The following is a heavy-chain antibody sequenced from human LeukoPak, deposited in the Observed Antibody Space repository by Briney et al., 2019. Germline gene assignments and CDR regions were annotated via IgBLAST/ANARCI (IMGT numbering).Heavy chain of an antibody. CDR1: GASISRYY. V-gene: IGHV4-4*09. Sequence: SETLSLTCTVSGASISRYYWSWIRQPPGKGLEWIGYTHTSGSTNYNPSLNSRVTISVDTSKNQFSLKLSSVTAADTAVYYCARPYYYDSRIDPWGQGTLVTVSS. D-gene: IGHD3-22*01. CDR3: ARPYYYDSRIDP. J-gene: IGHJ5*02. CDR2: THTSGST.